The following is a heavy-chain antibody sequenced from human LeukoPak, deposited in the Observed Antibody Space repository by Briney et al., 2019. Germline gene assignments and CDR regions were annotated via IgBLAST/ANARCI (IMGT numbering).Heavy chain of an antibody. D-gene: IGHD2-2*01. CDR3: ARRQVARGYCSSTSCLPWFQH. J-gene: IGHJ1*01. V-gene: IGHV4-34*01. CDR1: GGSFSGYY. CDR2: INHSGST. Sequence: SETLSLTCAVYGGSFSGYYWSWIRQPPGKGLEWIGEINHSGSTNYNPSLKSRVTISVDTSKNQFSLKLSSVTAADTAVYYCARRQVARGYCSSTSCLPWFQHWGQGTLVTVSS.